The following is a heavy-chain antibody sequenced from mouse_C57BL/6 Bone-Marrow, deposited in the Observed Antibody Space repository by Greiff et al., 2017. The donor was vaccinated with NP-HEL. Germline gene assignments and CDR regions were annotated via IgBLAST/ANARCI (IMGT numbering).Heavy chain of an antibody. D-gene: IGHD2-3*01. CDR2: IYPGSGST. Sequence: QVQLQQPGAELVKPGASVKMSCKASGYTFTSDWITWVKQRPGQGLEWIGDIYPGSGSTNYNEKFKSKATLTADTSSSTAYMQLSSLTSEDSAVYYCAKEGYDGYYLDYWGQGTTLTVSS. CDR3: AKEGYDGYYLDY. CDR1: GYTFTSDW. J-gene: IGHJ2*01. V-gene: IGHV1-55*01.